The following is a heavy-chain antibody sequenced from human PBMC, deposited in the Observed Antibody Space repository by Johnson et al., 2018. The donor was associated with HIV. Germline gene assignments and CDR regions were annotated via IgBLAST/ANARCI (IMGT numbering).Heavy chain of an antibody. D-gene: IGHD5-24*01. V-gene: IGHV3-30*04. CDR1: GFTFSSYA. CDR2: ILYDGSDK. CDR3: AKDRSRLHDAFDI. J-gene: IGHJ3*02. Sequence: VQLVESGGGVVQPGRSLRLSCAASGFTFSSYAMHWVRLAPGKGLEWVAVILYDGSDKYYADSVQGRFTISRDNSKNTRYLQMNTLGPEDTAVYYCAKDRSRLHDAFDIWGQGTMVTVSS.